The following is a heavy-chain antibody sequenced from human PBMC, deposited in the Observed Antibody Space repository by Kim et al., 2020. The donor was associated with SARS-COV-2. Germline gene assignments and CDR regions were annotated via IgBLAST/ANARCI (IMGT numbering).Heavy chain of an antibody. CDR2: ISYDGSNK. J-gene: IGHJ6*02. Sequence: GGSLRLSCAASGFTFSSYGMHWVRQAPGKGLEWVAVISYDGSNKYYADSVKGRFTISRDNSKNTLYLQMNSLRAEDTAVYYCARGAFGESQPPPWVGMDVWGQGTTVTVSS. V-gene: IGHV3-33*05. D-gene: IGHD3-10*01. CDR1: GFTFSSYG. CDR3: ARGAFGESQPPPWVGMDV.